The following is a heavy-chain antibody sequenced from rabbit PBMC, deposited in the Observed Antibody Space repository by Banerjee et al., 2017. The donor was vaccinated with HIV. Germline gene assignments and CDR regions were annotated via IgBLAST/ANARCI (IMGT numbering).Heavy chain of an antibody. CDR1: GFDFSSYY. V-gene: IGHV1S7*01. CDR3: AREWDASSSVYYPTRLDL. D-gene: IGHD1-1*01. Sequence: QLKESGGGLVQPGGSLKLSCKASGFDFSSYYMSWVRQAPGKGLEWIGYIDPVFGSTYYASWVNGRFTISSHNAQNTLYLQLNSLTAADTATYFCAREWDASSSVYYPTRLDLWGPGTLVTVS. J-gene: IGHJ3*01. CDR2: IDPVFGST.